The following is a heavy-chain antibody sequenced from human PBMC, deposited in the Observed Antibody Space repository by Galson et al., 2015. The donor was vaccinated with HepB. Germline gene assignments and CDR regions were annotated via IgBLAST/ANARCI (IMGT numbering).Heavy chain of an antibody. Sequence: SLRLSCAVSGFTVGSNYMSWVRQAPGKGLEWVSILYSSGATYYTDSVRGRFTISRDNSKNTVYLQMNSLRTEDTAVYFCARIVARYSSPGNWGQGTLVTVSS. D-gene: IGHD6-19*01. J-gene: IGHJ4*02. CDR2: LYSSGAT. CDR3: ARIVARYSSPGN. CDR1: GFTVGSNY. V-gene: IGHV3-66*01.